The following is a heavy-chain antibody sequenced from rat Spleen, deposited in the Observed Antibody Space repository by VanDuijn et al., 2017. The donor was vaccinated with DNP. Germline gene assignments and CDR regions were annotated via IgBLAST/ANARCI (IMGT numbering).Heavy chain of an antibody. CDR2: IHTRSGGT. Sequence: QVQLQQSGAELAKPDSSVKISCKASGNTFITDYFAWIKQTTGQGLEYIGYIHTRSGGTDSNEKFKDKATLTVDKSSSTAFMQLSSLTPDDSAVYYCARWDRGTGFVYWGQGTLVTVSS. D-gene: IGHD4-3*01. J-gene: IGHJ3*01. V-gene: IGHV1-43*01. CDR3: ARWDRGTGFVY. CDR1: GNTFITDY.